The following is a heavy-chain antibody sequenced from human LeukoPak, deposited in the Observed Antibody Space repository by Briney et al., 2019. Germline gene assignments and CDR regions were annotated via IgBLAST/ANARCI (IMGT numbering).Heavy chain of an antibody. D-gene: IGHD6-13*01. CDR3: AREVAQQLARRFDY. Sequence: GASVKVSCKASGYTFTSYYMHWVRQAPGQGLEWMGGIIPIFGTANYAQKFQGRVTITADESTSTAYMELSSLRSEDTAVYYCAREVAQQLARRFDYWGQGTLVTVSS. V-gene: IGHV1-69*13. CDR2: IIPIFGTA. J-gene: IGHJ4*02. CDR1: GYTFTSYY.